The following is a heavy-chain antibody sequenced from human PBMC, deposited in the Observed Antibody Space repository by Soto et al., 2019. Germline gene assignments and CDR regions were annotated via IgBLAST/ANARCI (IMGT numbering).Heavy chain of an antibody. V-gene: IGHV1-69*01. CDR1: GGTFSRYA. D-gene: IGHD3-22*01. Sequence: QVQLVQSGAEVKKPGSSVKVSCKASGGTFSRYAINWVRQAPGQGLEWMGGIIPLFRKQNYAQRFQGRVTNTADESTSAAYMELSSLRSEDTAVYYCARDDTLYDSSAYYYLYWGQGTLVTVSS. CDR3: ARDDTLYDSSAYYYLY. J-gene: IGHJ4*02. CDR2: IIPLFRKQ.